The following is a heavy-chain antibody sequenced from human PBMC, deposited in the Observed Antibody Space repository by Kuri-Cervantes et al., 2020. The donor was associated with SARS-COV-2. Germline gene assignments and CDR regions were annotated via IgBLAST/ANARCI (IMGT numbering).Heavy chain of an antibody. V-gene: IGHV5-51*01. D-gene: IGHD3-10*01. CDR2: IYPGDSDT. J-gene: IGHJ4*02. CDR1: EYSFPTSW. Sequence: GESLKISCKGSEYSFPTSWIGWVRQMPGKGLQWMGIIYPGDSDTRYSPSFQGHVTISADESISTAYLQWSSLKASDTAMYYCARLRGDMGAILPLDYFDYWGQGTLVTVSS. CDR3: ARLRGDMGAILPLDYFDY.